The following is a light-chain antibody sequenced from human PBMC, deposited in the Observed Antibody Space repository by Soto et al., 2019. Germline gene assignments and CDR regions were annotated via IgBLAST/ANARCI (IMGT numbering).Light chain of an antibody. CDR1: QGISSY. V-gene: IGKV1-8*01. J-gene: IGKJ1*01. CDR3: QHYNSYSEA. Sequence: AIRMTQSTSAFSASTGERVTMTCRASQGISSYLAWYQQKPGKAPKLLIYAASTLQSGVPSRFSGSGSGTEFTLTTSSLQPDDFATYYCQHYNSYSEAFGQGTQVDI. CDR2: AAS.